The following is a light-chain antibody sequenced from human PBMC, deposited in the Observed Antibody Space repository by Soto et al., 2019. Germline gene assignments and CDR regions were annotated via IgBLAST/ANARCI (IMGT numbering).Light chain of an antibody. Sequence: QSALTQPASVSGSPGQSITISCTGTSSDVGGYNYLSWYQQHPGKAPKVMIYEVTNRPSGVSNRFSGSKSGNTASLTISGLQAEYEADYFCSSYTTSGTPVVGGGTKLTVL. CDR1: SSDVGGYNY. CDR2: EVT. J-gene: IGLJ3*02. CDR3: SSYTTSGTPV. V-gene: IGLV2-14*01.